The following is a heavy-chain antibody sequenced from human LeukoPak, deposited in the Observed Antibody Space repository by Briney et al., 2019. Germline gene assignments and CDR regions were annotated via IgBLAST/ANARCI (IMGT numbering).Heavy chain of an antibody. J-gene: IGHJ4*02. CDR3: AGLLDYYFDY. CDR2: IIPIFGTA. V-gene: IGHV1-69*13. CDR1: GGTFSSYA. Sequence: GASVKVSCKASGGTFSSYAISWVRQAPGQGLEWMGGIIPIFGTANYAQKFQGRVTITADESTSTAYMELSSLRSEDTAVYYCAGLLDYYFDYWGQRTLVTVSS. D-gene: IGHD3/OR15-3a*01.